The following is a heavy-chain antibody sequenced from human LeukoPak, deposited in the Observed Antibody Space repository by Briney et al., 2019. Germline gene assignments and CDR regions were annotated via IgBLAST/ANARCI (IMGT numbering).Heavy chain of an antibody. Sequence: SETLSLTCAVYGGSFSGYYWSWIRQPPGKGLEWIGEINHSGSTNYNPSLKSRVSISVDTSKNQFSLKLSSVTAADTAVYYCARGPGSSGYAFDIGGQGTMVTVSS. D-gene: IGHD3-22*01. J-gene: IGHJ3*02. V-gene: IGHV4-34*01. CDR1: GGSFSGYY. CDR3: ARGPGSSGYAFDI. CDR2: INHSGST.